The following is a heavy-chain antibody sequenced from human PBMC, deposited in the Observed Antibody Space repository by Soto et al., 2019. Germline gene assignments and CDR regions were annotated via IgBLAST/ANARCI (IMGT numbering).Heavy chain of an antibody. CDR1: GFTFSSYA. Sequence: GGSLRLSCAASGFTFSSYAMSWVRQAPGKGLEWVSAISGSGGSTYYADSVKGRFTISRDNSKNTLYLQMNSLRAEDTAVYYCAKDDLGIAAAGDYFDYWGQGTLVTVSS. CDR2: ISGSGGST. J-gene: IGHJ4*02. D-gene: IGHD6-13*01. V-gene: IGHV3-23*01. CDR3: AKDDLGIAAAGDYFDY.